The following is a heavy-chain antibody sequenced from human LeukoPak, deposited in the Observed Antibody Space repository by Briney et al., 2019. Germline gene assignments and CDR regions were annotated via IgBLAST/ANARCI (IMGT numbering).Heavy chain of an antibody. Sequence: GGSLLLSCASTGFTLSSYGMHWVREAPGKGLEWVAVIAYDGSNKYYADSVKGRFTISRDNSKNTVYLQMNSPRAEDTAVYHCSKDRWLGDLDYGMDVWGKGTTVTVSS. CDR3: SKDRWLGDLDYGMDV. V-gene: IGHV3-30*18. D-gene: IGHD3-10*01. J-gene: IGHJ6*04. CDR1: GFTLSSYG. CDR2: IAYDGSNK.